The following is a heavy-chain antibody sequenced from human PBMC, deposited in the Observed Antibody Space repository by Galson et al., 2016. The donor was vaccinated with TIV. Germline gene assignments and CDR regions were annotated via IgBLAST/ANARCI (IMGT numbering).Heavy chain of an antibody. Sequence: LRLSCAASGFSARNYVMSWVRQTPGKGLEWVSGISLSGTTTYYADSVRGRFTISRDNSKYTLYLEMKSLRAEDTAVYYCAKPEGDGDYSLGAAFDKWGQGTLVSVSS. V-gene: IGHV3-23*01. J-gene: IGHJ3*02. CDR3: AKPEGDGDYSLGAAFDK. CDR2: ISLSGTTT. D-gene: IGHD4-17*01. CDR1: GFSARNYV.